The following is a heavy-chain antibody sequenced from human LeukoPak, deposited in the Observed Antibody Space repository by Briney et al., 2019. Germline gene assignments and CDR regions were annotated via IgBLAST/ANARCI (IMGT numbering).Heavy chain of an antibody. D-gene: IGHD3-10*01. Sequence: PSETLSLTCAVYGGSFSGYYWSWIRQPPGKGLEWIGYIYYSGSTYYNPSLKSRVTISVDTSKNQFSLKLSSVTAADTAVYYCARAITMVRGVIIPIYYGMDVWGKGTTVTVSS. J-gene: IGHJ6*04. CDR2: IYYSGST. V-gene: IGHV4-34*09. CDR1: GGSFSGYY. CDR3: ARAITMVRGVIIPIYYGMDV.